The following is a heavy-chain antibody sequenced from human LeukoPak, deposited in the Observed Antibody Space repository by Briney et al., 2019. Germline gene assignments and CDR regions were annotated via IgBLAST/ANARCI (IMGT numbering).Heavy chain of an antibody. V-gene: IGHV3-11*05. CDR2: ISSSGGYT. CDR3: ARVGANYYDSSGYYRQPYYFDY. J-gene: IGHJ4*02. D-gene: IGHD3-22*01. Sequence: GGSLRLSCAASGFTFSDYYMIWIRQAPGKGLEWVSYISSSGGYTNHADSVKGRFTISRDNAKNSLYLQMNSLRAEDTALYYCARVGANYYDSSGYYRQPYYFDYWGQGTLVTPSA. CDR1: GFTFSDYY.